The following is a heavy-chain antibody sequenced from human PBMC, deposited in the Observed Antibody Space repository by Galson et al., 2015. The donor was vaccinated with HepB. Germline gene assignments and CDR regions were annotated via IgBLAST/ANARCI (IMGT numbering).Heavy chain of an antibody. CDR3: AGSSGYISLAYYYGMDV. J-gene: IGHJ6*02. V-gene: IGHV1-24*01. CDR2: FDPEDGET. Sequence: SVKVSCKVSGYTLTELSMHWVRQAPGKGLEWMGGFDPEDGETIYAQKFQGRVAMTEDTSTDTAYMELSSLRSEDTAVYYCAGSSGYISLAYYYGMDVWGQGTTVTVSS. CDR1: GYTLTELS. D-gene: IGHD3-22*01.